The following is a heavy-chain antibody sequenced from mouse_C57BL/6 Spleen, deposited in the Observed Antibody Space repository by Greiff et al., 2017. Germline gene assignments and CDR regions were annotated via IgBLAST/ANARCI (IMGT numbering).Heavy chain of an antibody. D-gene: IGHD1-1*01. V-gene: IGHV1-64*01. J-gene: IGHJ2*01. CDR3: AMEVRYGSLYYFDY. CDR2: IHPNSGST. CDR1: GYTFTSYW. Sequence: QVQLQQPGAELVKPGASVKLSCKASGYTFTSYWMHWVKQRPGQGLEWIGMIHPNSGSTNYNEKFKSKATLTVDKSSSTAYMQLSSLTSEDSAVYYCAMEVRYGSLYYFDYWGQGTTLTVSS.